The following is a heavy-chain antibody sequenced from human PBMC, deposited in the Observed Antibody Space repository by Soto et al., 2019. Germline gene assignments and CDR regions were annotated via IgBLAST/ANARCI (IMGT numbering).Heavy chain of an antibody. J-gene: IGHJ3*02. CDR1: GFTFSSYS. CDR2: ISSDRRSI. D-gene: IGHD3-10*01. Sequence: PGGSLRLSCAASGFTFSSYSMNWVRQAPGKGLEWVAVISSDRRSIYYADSVKGRFTISRDNSKNTLYLQMNSLRAEDTAVYYCARGGRRYYGSGSDAFDIWGQGTMVTVSS. CDR3: ARGGRRYYGSGSDAFDI. V-gene: IGHV3-48*01.